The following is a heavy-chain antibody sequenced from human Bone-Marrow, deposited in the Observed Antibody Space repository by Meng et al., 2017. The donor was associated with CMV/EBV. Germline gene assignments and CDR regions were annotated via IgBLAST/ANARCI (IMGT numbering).Heavy chain of an antibody. Sequence: GESLKISCKGSGYSFTSYWIGWVRQMPGKGLEWMGIINPGDSDTRYSPSFQGQVTISADKSISTAYLQWTSLKASDTAMYYCERFKERVARRGDYWGQGTLVTVSS. CDR2: INPGDSDT. J-gene: IGHJ4*02. V-gene: IGHV5-51*01. CDR3: ERFKERVARRGDY. D-gene: IGHD6-6*01. CDR1: GYSFTSYW.